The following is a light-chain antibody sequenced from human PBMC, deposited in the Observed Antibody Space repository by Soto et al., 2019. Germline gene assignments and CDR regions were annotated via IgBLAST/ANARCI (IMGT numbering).Light chain of an antibody. CDR3: QQYGSAPFT. CDR1: QSDASSP. J-gene: IGKJ3*01. V-gene: IGKV3-20*01. CDR2: DAS. Sequence: IVLTQSPGTLSSSPGERATLSCRASQSDASSPSAWYRQKPGQTPRLLIYDASSRATGIPDRISGSGSGTDFTLTISRLEPEDFAVYYCQQYGSAPFTFGPGTKVDI.